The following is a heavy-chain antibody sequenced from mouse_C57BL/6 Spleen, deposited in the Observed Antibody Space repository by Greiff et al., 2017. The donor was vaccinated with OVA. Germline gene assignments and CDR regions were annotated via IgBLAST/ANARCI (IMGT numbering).Heavy chain of an antibody. CDR1: GFTFSSYG. CDR3: ARRGYYGSSPYYAMDY. D-gene: IGHD1-1*01. Sequence: EVMLVESGGDLVKPGGSLKLSCAASGFTFSSYGMSWVRQTPDKRLEWVATISSGGSYTYYPDSVKGRFTISRDNAKNTLYLQMSSLKSEDTAMYYCARRGYYGSSPYYAMDYWGQGTSVTVSS. CDR2: ISSGGSYT. V-gene: IGHV5-6*02. J-gene: IGHJ4*01.